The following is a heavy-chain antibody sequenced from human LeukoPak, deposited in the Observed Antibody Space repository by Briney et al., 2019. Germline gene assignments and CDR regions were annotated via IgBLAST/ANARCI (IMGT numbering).Heavy chain of an antibody. Sequence: PSETLSLTCSVSGGSISSSSYYWGWIRQPPGKGLEWIGSIYYSGSTSYNPSLTSRVTMSVDTPKNQVSLRLSSVTAADTAVYYCARGTGSTTSGNYYYYGMDVWGQGTTVTVSS. CDR3: ARGTGSTTSGNYYYYGMDV. D-gene: IGHD1-7*01. CDR1: GGSISSSSYY. CDR2: IYYSGST. J-gene: IGHJ6*02. V-gene: IGHV4-39*01.